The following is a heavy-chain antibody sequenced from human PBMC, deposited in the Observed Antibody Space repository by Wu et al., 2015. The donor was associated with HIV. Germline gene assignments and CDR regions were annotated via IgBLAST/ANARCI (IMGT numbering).Heavy chain of an antibody. J-gene: IGHJ1*01. D-gene: IGHD4-17*01. Sequence: QVQLVQSGAEVKKFGSSVKVSCKASGGTFSSYAISWVRQAPGQGLQWMGRIMPIFGSAHYAQNFQGRVTITADTSTSTAYMELTSLRSEDTAIYYCAASEVTTFIENEYFHHWGQGTLVTVSS. V-gene: IGHV1-69*13. CDR3: AASEVTTFIENEYFHH. CDR1: GGTFSSYA. CDR2: IMPIFGSA.